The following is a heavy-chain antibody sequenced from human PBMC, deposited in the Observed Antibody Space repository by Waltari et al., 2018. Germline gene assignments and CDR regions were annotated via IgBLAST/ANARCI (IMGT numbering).Heavy chain of an antibody. J-gene: IGHJ4*02. CDR2: IIPILGIA. CDR1: GGTFSSYT. Sequence: QVQLVQSGAEVKKPGSSVKVSCKASGGTFSSYTISWVRQAPGQGLEWMGRIIPILGIANYAQKFQGRVTITADKSTSTAYMELSSLRSEDTAVYYCARDVPGSGYQYYFDYWGQGTLVTVSS. V-gene: IGHV1-69*08. D-gene: IGHD3-22*01. CDR3: ARDVPGSGYQYYFDY.